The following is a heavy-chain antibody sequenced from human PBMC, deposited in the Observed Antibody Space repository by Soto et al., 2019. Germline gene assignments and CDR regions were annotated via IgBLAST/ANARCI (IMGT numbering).Heavy chain of an antibody. Sequence: GGSLRLSCSASGFTFSSYAMHWVRQAPGKGLEYVSAMSSNGGSTYHADSVKGRFIISRDNSKNTLYLQTSSLRAEDTAVYYCVKSMVRGVEGRRALDIWGQGTMVTVSS. J-gene: IGHJ3*02. CDR1: GFTFSSYA. V-gene: IGHV3-64D*06. D-gene: IGHD3-10*01. CDR2: MSSNGGST. CDR3: VKSMVRGVEGRRALDI.